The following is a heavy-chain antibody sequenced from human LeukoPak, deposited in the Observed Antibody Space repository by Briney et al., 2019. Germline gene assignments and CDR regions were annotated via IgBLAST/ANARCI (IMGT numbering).Heavy chain of an antibody. CDR3: ASGRGRIEFDY. D-gene: IGHD1-26*01. Sequence: PGGSLRLSCAASGFTFSAYGMSWVRQSPRKGLEWVSGVSGADGTTYYADSVKGRFTISRDNSKNTLYLQMNSLRAEDTAVYYCASGRGRIEFDYWGQGTLVTVSS. CDR1: GFTFSAYG. J-gene: IGHJ4*02. V-gene: IGHV3-23*01. CDR2: VSGADGTT.